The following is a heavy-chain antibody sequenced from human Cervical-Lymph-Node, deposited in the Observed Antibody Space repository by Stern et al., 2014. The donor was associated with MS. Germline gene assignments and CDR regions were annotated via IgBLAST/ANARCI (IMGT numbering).Heavy chain of an antibody. CDR3: ARGIAAAGNFDY. V-gene: IGHV3-11*06. CDR1: GFTFSDYY. J-gene: IGHJ4*02. Sequence: VQLEESGGGLVKPGGSLRLSCAASGFTFSDYYMSWIRQAPGKGLEWASYISSGSSYTSYADSVKGRFTISRDNAKNSLYLQMNSLRAEDTAVYYCARGIAAAGNFDYWGQGTLVTVSS. CDR2: ISSGSSYT. D-gene: IGHD6-13*01.